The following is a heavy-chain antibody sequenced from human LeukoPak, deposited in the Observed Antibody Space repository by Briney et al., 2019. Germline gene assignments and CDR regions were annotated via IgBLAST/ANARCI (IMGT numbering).Heavy chain of an antibody. D-gene: IGHD2-2*01. J-gene: IGHJ4*02. CDR3: ARLADCSSSSCRSFDY. CDR2: INPNSGFT. V-gene: IGHV1-2*02. CDR1: GYPFTGYY. Sequence: ASVTVSCKASGYPFTGYYLHWVRQAPGQGLEWMGWINPNSGFTNYAQKFQGRVTMTRDTSISTAYMELSRLRSDDTAVYYCARLADCSSSSCRSFDYWGQGTLV.